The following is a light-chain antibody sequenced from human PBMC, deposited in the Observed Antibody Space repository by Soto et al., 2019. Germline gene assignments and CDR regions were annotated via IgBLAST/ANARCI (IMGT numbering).Light chain of an antibody. CDR3: QEYNNWPPLS. J-gene: IGKJ4*01. V-gene: IGKV3-15*01. CDR1: QSVSSN. CDR2: GAS. Sequence: EIVMTQSPATLSVSPGERATLSCRVSQSVSSNLAWYQQKPGQAPRLLIYGASTRATGIPARFSGSGSGTEFTLTISSLKSEDFAVYYCQEYNNWPPLSFGGGTKVEIK.